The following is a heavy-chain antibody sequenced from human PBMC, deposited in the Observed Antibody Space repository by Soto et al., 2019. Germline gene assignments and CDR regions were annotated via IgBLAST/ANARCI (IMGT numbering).Heavy chain of an antibody. Sequence: QVTLKESGPVLVKPTETLTLTCTVSGFSLSNAKMGVSWIRQPPGKALERLAHIFSNDEKSYSTSLKSRLTISKDTSKSQVVLTMANMDPVDTATYYCARLGGTGSYYEAYDAFDLWGQGTLVTVSS. D-gene: IGHD1-26*01. V-gene: IGHV2-26*01. CDR2: IFSNDEK. CDR1: GFSLSNAKMG. J-gene: IGHJ3*01. CDR3: ARLGGTGSYYEAYDAFDL.